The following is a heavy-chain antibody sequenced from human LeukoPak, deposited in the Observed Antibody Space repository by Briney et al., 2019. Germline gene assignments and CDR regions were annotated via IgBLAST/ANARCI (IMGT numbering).Heavy chain of an antibody. CDR1: GLTFSSYG. D-gene: IGHD3-16*01. J-gene: IGHJ4*02. V-gene: IGHV3-30*03. CDR3: ARDRPITARFDY. Sequence: GGSLRLSCAASGLTFSSYGMHWVRQAPGKGLEWVAVISYDGSNKYYADSVKGRFTISRDNSKNTVYLQMNSLSSEDTAVYYCARDRPITARFDYWGQRTLVTVSS. CDR2: ISYDGSNK.